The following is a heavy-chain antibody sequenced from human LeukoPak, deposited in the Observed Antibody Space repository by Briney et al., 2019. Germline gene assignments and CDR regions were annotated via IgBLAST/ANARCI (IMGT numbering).Heavy chain of an antibody. D-gene: IGHD3-9*01. J-gene: IGHJ4*02. CDR1: GGSISSGGYY. Sequence: SETPSLTRTVSGGSISSGGYYWSWIRQPPGKGLEWIGEVNHSGSTNYNPSLKSRVIISVDTSKNQFSLKLSSVTAADTAVYYCARHSRTYYDILPGPYGGYFDYWGQRTLVTVSS. CDR2: VNHSGST. CDR3: ARHSRTYYDILPGPYGGYFDY. V-gene: IGHV4-39*01.